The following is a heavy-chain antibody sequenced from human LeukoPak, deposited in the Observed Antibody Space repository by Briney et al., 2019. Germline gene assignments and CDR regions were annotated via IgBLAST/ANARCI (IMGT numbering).Heavy chain of an antibody. CDR2: IYYSGST. CDR3: ARSSSSSLYFDY. D-gene: IGHD6-6*01. V-gene: IGHV4-39*07. Sequence: SETLSLTCTVSGGSISSSSYYWGWIRQPPGKGLEWIGSIYYSGSTYYNPSLKSRVTISVDTSKNQFSLKLSSVTAADTAVYYCARSSSSSLYFDYWGQGTLVTVSS. CDR1: GGSISSSSYY. J-gene: IGHJ4*02.